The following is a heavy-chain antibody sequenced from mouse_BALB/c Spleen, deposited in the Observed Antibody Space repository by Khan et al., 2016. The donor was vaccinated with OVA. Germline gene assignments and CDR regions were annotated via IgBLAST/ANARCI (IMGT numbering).Heavy chain of an antibody. V-gene: IGHV2-6-7*01. D-gene: IGHD2-14*01. Sequence: QVQLKQSGPGLVAPSQSLSITCTVSGFSLTGYGVNWVRQPPGKGLEWLGMIWGDGSTDYNSALNSRLSISKDNAKSQVFLKMNSLQTDDTARYYCARDRGYDRYSWFAYWGQGTLVTVST. CDR2: IWGDGST. J-gene: IGHJ3*01. CDR3: ARDRGYDRYSWFAY. CDR1: GFSLTGYG.